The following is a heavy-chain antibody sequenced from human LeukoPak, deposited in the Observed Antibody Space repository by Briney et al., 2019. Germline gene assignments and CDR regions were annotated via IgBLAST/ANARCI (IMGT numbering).Heavy chain of an antibody. CDR1: GGTFSSYA. CDR2: IIPIFGTA. J-gene: IGHJ4*02. Sequence: GASVKVSCKASGGTFSSYAISWVRQAPGQGLEWMGGIIPIFGTANYAQKFQGRVTITTDESTSTAYMELSSLRSEDTAVYYCARDGARSNYGDYVGDYWGQRTLVTVSS. D-gene: IGHD4-17*01. V-gene: IGHV1-69*05. CDR3: ARDGARSNYGDYVGDY.